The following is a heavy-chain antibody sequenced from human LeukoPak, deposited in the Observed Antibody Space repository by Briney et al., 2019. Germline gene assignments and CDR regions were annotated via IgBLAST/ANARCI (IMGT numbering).Heavy chain of an antibody. CDR2: ISSNGGST. CDR1: GFTFSSYA. V-gene: IGHV3-64*01. CDR3: AGEDLDYGDYGCSSDL. D-gene: IGHD4-17*01. J-gene: IGHJ2*01. Sequence: GGSLRLSCAASGFTFSSYAMHWVRQAPGKGLEYVSAISSNGGSTYYANSVKGRFTISRDNSKNTLYLQMGSLRAEDMAVYYCAGEDLDYGDYGCSSDLWGRGTLVTVSS.